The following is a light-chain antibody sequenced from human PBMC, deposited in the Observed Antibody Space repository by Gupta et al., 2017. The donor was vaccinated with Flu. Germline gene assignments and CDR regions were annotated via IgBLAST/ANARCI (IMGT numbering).Light chain of an antibody. J-gene: IGKJ2*03. Sequence: DTVLTHSPATLSLSPGDRATLSCRASQDVGTYIAWYQQKPGQAPRLLIYDVSKRAAGVTGRFSGSGYGTDFTLSISSREPDDFAVYYCQLRRNLPPGGFGQGTRIQIK. CDR2: DVS. CDR3: QLRRNLPPGG. V-gene: IGKV3-11*01. CDR1: QDVGTY.